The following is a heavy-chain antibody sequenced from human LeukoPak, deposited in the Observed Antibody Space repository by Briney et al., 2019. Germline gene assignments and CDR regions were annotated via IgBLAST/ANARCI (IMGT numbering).Heavy chain of an antibody. J-gene: IGHJ3*02. CDR1: GGSISSYY. CDR2: IYYSGST. CDR3: ARGSLEWELLRDAFDI. V-gene: IGHV4-59*12. Sequence: SETLSLTCTVSGGSISSYYWSWIRQPPGKGLEWIGYIYYSGSTNYNPSLKSRVTISVDTSKNQFSLKLSSVTAADTAVYYCARGSLEWELLRDAFDIWGQGTMVTVSS. D-gene: IGHD1-26*01.